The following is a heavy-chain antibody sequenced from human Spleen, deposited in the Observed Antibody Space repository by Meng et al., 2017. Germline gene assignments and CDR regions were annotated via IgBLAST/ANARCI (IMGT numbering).Heavy chain of an antibody. Sequence: GSLRLSCAVSGYSITGSYNWGWIRQPPGKGLEWIGSLHQSGSTYYNPSLKSRVTMSADTPKNQFSLKLTSVTAADTTVYYCAGGAVVTLIFYHALAVWGQGTTVTVSS. V-gene: IGHV4-38-2*01. J-gene: IGHJ6*02. CDR3: AGGAVVTLIFYHALAV. CDR1: GYSITGSYN. CDR2: LHQSGST. D-gene: IGHD2-21*02.